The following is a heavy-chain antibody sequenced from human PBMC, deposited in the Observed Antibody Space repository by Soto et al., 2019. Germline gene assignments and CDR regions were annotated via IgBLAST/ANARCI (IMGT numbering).Heavy chain of an antibody. CDR3: VRGPDYDGNFDY. CDR1: GTTFSNYA. J-gene: IGHJ4*02. D-gene: IGHD3-22*01. V-gene: IGHV1-69*12. Sequence: QVRLVQSGAEVKKTGSSVKVSCKASGTTFSNYAIGWVRQAPGQGLEWMGGIILPFGTPNYAQTFQGRVTITADESMTTAFMELRGLRSEDTAVYFCVRGPDYDGNFDYWGQGTLVTVSS. CDR2: IILPFGTP.